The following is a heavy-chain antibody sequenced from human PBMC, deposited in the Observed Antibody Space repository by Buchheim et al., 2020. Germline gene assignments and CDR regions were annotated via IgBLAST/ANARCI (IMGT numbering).Heavy chain of an antibody. CDR1: GFTFSSYA. D-gene: IGHD2-21*01. Sequence: EVQLLESGGGLVQPGGSLRLSCAASGFTFSSYAMSWVRQAPGKGLEWVSAISGSGGSTYYADSVKGRFTISRDNSKNTRYLQMNSLRAEVTAVYYCAKCGRPRPHYYYGMDVWGQGTT. V-gene: IGHV3-23*01. CDR3: AKCGRPRPHYYYGMDV. J-gene: IGHJ6*02. CDR2: ISGSGGST.